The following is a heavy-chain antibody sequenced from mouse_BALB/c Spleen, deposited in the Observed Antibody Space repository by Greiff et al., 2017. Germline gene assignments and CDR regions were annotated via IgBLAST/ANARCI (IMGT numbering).Heavy chain of an antibody. D-gene: IGHD1-1*01. CDR3: TRNRVYGSSYDYDY. Sequence: LVESGAELVWPGASVTLSCKASGYTFTDYEMHWVKQTPVHGLEWIGAIDPETGGTAYNQKFKGKATLTADKSSSTAYMELRSLTSEDSAVYYCTRNRVYGSSYDYDYWGQGTTLTVSS. J-gene: IGHJ2*01. V-gene: IGHV1-15*01. CDR1: GYTFTDYE. CDR2: IDPETGGT.